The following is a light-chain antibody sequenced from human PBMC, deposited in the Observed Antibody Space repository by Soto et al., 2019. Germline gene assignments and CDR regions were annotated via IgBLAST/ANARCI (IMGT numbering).Light chain of an antibody. Sequence: EIVLTQSPGTLSLSPGERATLSCRASQSVSSSYLARYQQKPGQAPRLLIYGASSRATCIPDMFSGSGSGTDFTLTISRLEPEDFAVYYCQQYGRSPAFGGGTKVEIK. CDR1: QSVSSSY. J-gene: IGKJ4*01. CDR3: QQYGRSPA. CDR2: GAS. V-gene: IGKV3-20*01.